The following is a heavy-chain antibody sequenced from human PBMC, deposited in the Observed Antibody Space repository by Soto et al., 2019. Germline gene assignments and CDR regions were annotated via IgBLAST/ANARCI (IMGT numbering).Heavy chain of an antibody. Sequence: SETLSLTCTVSGGSISGYYWSWVRQPAGKGLEWVGRIYSDGTTNYSPSLKSRVTMSLDTSKDQFSLHLNSVTAADTAVYYCSSLCCSNSKRYTRGMDVWGQGTTVTVSS. CDR3: SSLCCSNSKRYTRGMDV. J-gene: IGHJ6*02. CDR1: GGSISGYY. V-gene: IGHV4-4*07. CDR2: IYSDGTT. D-gene: IGHD2-2*01.